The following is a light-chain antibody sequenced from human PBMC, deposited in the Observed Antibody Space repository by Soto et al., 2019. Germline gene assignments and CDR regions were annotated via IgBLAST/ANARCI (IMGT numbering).Light chain of an antibody. V-gene: IGKV3-15*01. J-gene: IGKJ4*01. CDR1: QSVSSN. CDR2: GAS. CDR3: QQYNRWPPLT. Sequence: EIVMTQSPATLSVSPGERATLSCRASQSVSSNLAWYQQKPGQAPRLLIYGASTRATGIPARFSGSGSGTEFTLTIASLQSEDLAVYYCQQYNRWPPLTFGGGNKVEIK.